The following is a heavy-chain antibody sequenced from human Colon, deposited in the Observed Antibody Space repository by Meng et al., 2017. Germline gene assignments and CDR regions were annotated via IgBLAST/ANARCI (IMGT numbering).Heavy chain of an antibody. J-gene: IGHJ5*02. Sequence: LVPWAAALWQPSDARLLHCAVYAGSVSGYYWNWIRQPPGNGLEWIGELNHSGSTNYNPSLKSRVTISVDTSKNQFSLKLSSVTAADTAVYYCARVCPPEYYYDSSGYLNWFDPWGQGTLVTVSS. CDR2: LNHSGST. CDR1: AGSVSGYY. CDR3: ARVCPPEYYYDSSGYLNWFDP. D-gene: IGHD3-22*01. V-gene: IGHV4-34*01.